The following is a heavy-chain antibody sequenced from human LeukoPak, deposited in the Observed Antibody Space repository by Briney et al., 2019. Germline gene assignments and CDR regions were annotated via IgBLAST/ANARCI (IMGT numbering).Heavy chain of an antibody. CDR1: GYSFTSYW. D-gene: IGHD6-19*01. CDR2: IYPDDSDT. J-gene: IGHJ6*02. Sequence: PGESLKISCKGSGYSFTSYWIGWVRQMPGKGLEWMGIIYPDDSDTRYSPSFQGQVTISADKSISTAYLQWSSLQASDTAMYYCAREKRYSSGPRSGMDVWGPGTTVTVSS. V-gene: IGHV5-51*01. CDR3: AREKRYSSGPRSGMDV.